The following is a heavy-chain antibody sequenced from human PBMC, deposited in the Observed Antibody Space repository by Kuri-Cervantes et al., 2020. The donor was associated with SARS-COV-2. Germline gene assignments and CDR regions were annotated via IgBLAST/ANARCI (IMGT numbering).Heavy chain of an antibody. V-gene: IGHV1-69*04. D-gene: IGHD1-14*01. Sequence: SVKVSCKASGGTFSSYAISWVRQAPGQGLEWMGRIIPILGIANYAQKFQGRVTITAGKSTSTAYMELSSLRSEDTAVYYCARGESAPEGYFDLWGRGTLVTVSS. CDR3: ARGESAPEGYFDL. CDR2: IIPILGIA. J-gene: IGHJ2*01. CDR1: GGTFSSYA.